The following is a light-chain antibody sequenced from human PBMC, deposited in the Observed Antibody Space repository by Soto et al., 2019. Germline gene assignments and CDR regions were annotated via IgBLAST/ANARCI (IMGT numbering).Light chain of an antibody. J-gene: IGKJ1*01. V-gene: IGKV1-5*03. CDR2: KAS. CDR3: QQYDSYPWT. Sequence: PMTQSPSTLSASVGDKITSSCRASQSISRYLAWYQQKPGKAPNLLIYKASTLESGVPSRFSGSGSGTEVTLTSSSLQPDVFARYYCQQYDSYPWTGGQGTKVEIK. CDR1: QSISRY.